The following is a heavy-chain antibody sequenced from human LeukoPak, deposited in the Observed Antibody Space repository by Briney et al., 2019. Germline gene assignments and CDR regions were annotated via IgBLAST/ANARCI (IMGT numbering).Heavy chain of an antibody. Sequence: ASVKVSCKASGYTFTDYYMHWVRQAPGQGFEWMGWINPNDGDTNYAQKFRGRVTMTRDTSISTAHMEVSRLRSDDTAVYYCARANFLYCSSSTCPFDYWGQGTLVTVSS. J-gene: IGHJ4*02. V-gene: IGHV1-2*02. D-gene: IGHD2-2*01. CDR3: ARANFLYCSSSTCPFDY. CDR1: GYTFTDYY. CDR2: INPNDGDT.